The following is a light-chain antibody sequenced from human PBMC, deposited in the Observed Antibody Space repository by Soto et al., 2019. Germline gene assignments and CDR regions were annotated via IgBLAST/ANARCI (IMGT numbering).Light chain of an antibody. Sequence: DIQMTQSPSTLSGSVGDRVTITCRASQTISSWLAWYQQKPGKAPKLLIYKASTLKSGVPSRFSGSGSGIEFTLTISSLQPDDFATYYCQHYNSYSEAFGQGTKVDNK. V-gene: IGKV1-5*03. CDR2: KAS. CDR1: QTISSW. J-gene: IGKJ1*01. CDR3: QHYNSYSEA.